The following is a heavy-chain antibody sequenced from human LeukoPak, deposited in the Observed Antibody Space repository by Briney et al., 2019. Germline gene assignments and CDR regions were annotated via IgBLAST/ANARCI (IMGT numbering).Heavy chain of an antibody. J-gene: IGHJ4*02. CDR2: ISGSGGST. V-gene: IGHV3-23*01. CDR1: GFTFSSYA. CDR3: AKKHSRGIAVAGTGYFDY. D-gene: IGHD6-19*01. Sequence: GGSLRLSCEASGFTFSSYAMSWVRQAPGKGLEWVSAISGSGGSTYYADSVKGRFTISRDNSKNTLYLQMNSLRAEDTAVYYCAKKHSRGIAVAGTGYFDYWGQGTLVTVSS.